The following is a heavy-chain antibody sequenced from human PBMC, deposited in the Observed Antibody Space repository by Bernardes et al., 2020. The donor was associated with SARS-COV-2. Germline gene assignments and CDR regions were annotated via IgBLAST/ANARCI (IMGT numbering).Heavy chain of an antibody. V-gene: IGHV4-59*01. CDR3: AGDFWSGYPHYYYYYGMDV. CDR1: GGSISSYY. J-gene: IGHJ6*02. Sequence: SETLSLTCTVSGGSISSYYWSWIRQPPGKGLEWIGYIYYSGSTNYNPSLKSRVTISVDTSKNQFSLKLSSVTAVDTAVYYCAGDFWSGYPHYYYYYGMDVWGQGTTVTVSS. D-gene: IGHD3-3*01. CDR2: IYYSGST.